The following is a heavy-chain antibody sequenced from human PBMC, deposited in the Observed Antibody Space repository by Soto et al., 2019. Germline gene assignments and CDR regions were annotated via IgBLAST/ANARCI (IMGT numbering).Heavy chain of an antibody. V-gene: IGHV3-30*03. CDR1: GFTFSNYG. J-gene: IGHJ4*02. D-gene: IGHD5-18*01. CDR2: ISFDGSNK. Sequence: QVELVESGGGVVQPGGSLRLSCAASGFTFSNYGLHWVRQAPGKGLEWEAVISFDGSNKYYADSMKGRFTVXRDNSKXXXXXXXXXXXXXXXXXXXXXXXXXEVDPAMIPGAYWGQGTLVTVSS. CDR3: XXXXXEVDPAMIPGAY.